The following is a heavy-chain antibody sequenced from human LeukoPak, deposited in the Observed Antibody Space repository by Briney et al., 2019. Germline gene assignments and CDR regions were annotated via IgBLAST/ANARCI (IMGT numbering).Heavy chain of an antibody. V-gene: IGHV4-34*12. J-gene: IGHJ3*02. D-gene: IGHD3-10*01. CDR1: GGSFSGYY. Sequence: SETLSLTCAVYGGSFSGYYWGWIRQPPGKGLEWIGNIFYSGSTYYSPSLKSRVTISLDTSRNQFSLKLNSVTAADTAVYYCAKSDGYGLVDIWGQGTMVTVSS. CDR3: AKSDGYGLVDI. CDR2: IFYSGST.